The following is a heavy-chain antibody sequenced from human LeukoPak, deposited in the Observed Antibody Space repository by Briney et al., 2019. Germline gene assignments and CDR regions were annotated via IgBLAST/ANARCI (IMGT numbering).Heavy chain of an antibody. CDR1: GGSISSYY. V-gene: IGHV4-59*01. J-gene: IGHJ4*02. CDR2: IYYSGST. Sequence: KTSETLFLTCTVSGGSISSYYWSWIRQPPGKGLEWIGYIYYSGSTNYNPSLKSRVTISVDTSKNQFSLKLSSVTAADTAVYYCARSHSVWTSFDYWGQGTLVTVSS. CDR3: ARSHSVWTSFDY. D-gene: IGHD3/OR15-3a*01.